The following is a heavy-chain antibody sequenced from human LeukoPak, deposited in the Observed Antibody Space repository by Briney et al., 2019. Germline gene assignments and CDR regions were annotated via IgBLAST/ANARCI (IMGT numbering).Heavy chain of an antibody. Sequence: GGSLRLSCAASGFAFNTYNMHWVRQAPGKGLEWVSSISSSSSLIYYADSVTGRFTISRDNAKSSLYLQMNSLSADDTAAYFCARDYYYDSGASIDYWGQGTLVTVSS. D-gene: IGHD3-22*01. CDR2: ISSSSSLI. CDR1: GFAFNTYN. V-gene: IGHV3-21*01. CDR3: ARDYYYDSGASIDY. J-gene: IGHJ4*02.